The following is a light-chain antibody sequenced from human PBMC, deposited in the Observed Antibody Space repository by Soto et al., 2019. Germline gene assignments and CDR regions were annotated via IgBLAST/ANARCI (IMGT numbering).Light chain of an antibody. CDR2: DVS. CDR1: SRDVGGSNS. CDR3: SSHTSSSTVV. V-gene: IGLV2-14*01. Sequence: QSALTQAASVSGSPGQSITISCTGTSRDVGGSNSVSWYQQHPGKAPKLLIYDVSNRPSGVSNRFSGSKSGNTASLTISGLQAEDEADYYCSSHTSSSTVVFGGGTKVTVL. J-gene: IGLJ2*01.